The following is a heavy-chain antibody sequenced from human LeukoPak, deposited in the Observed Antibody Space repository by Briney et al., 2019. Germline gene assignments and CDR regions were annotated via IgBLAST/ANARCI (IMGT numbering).Heavy chain of an antibody. J-gene: IGHJ3*02. D-gene: IGHD5-12*01. CDR2: ISSSSSYI. CDR3: ASSHSGYDNAFDI. V-gene: IGHV3-21*01. Sequence: GGSLRLSCAASGFTFSSYSMNWVRQAPGKGLEWVSSISSSSSYIYYADSVKGRFTVSRDNAKNSLYLQMNSLRAEDTAVYYCASSHSGYDNAFDIWGQGTMVTVSS. CDR1: GFTFSSYS.